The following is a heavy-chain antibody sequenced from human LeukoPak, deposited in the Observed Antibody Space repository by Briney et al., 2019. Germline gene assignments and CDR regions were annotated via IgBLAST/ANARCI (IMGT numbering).Heavy chain of an antibody. CDR2: ISYDGSNK. CDR1: GFTFSSYA. V-gene: IGHV3-30*04. D-gene: IGHD3-10*01. J-gene: IGHJ4*02. CDR3: ASGDYYGSGSYPNVYFDY. Sequence: GGSLRLSCAASGFTFSSYAMHWVRQAPGKGLEWVAVISYDGSNKYYADSVKGRLTISRDNSKNTLYLQMNSLRAEDTAVYYCASGDYYGSGSYPNVYFDYWGQGTLVTVSS.